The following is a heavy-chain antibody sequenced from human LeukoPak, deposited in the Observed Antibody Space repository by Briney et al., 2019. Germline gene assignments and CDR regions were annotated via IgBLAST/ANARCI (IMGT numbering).Heavy chain of an antibody. CDR3: ARHWIETTKTYSYWFDP. D-gene: IGHD1-14*01. V-gene: IGHV4-4*09. CDR2: IYTRGST. CDR1: GDSINSHY. Sequence: NPSETLSLTCTVSGDSINSHYWSWIRQPPGKGLEWIGIIYTRGSTNYNPSLKSRVTMSGDTSKNQVSLTLNSVTAADTAVYYYARHWIETTKTYSYWFDPWGQGTMVTVSS. J-gene: IGHJ5*02.